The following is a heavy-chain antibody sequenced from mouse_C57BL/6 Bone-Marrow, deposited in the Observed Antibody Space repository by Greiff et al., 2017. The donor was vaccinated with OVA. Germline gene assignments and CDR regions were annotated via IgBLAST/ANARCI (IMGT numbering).Heavy chain of an antibody. CDR2: IWSDGST. Sequence: VKLQESGPGLVAPSQSLSITCTVSGFSLTSYGVHWVRQPPGKGLEWLVVIWSDGSTTYNSALKSRLSISKDNSKSQVFLKMNSLQTDDTAMYYCARQSPYDGYYLYAMDYWGQGTSVTVSS. CDR3: ARQSPYDGYYLYAMDY. CDR1: GFSLTSYG. V-gene: IGHV2-6-1*01. J-gene: IGHJ4*01. D-gene: IGHD2-3*01.